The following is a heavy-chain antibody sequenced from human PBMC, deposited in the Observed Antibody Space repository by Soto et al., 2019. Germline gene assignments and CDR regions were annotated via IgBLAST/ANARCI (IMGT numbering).Heavy chain of an antibody. V-gene: IGHV4-30-4*01. D-gene: IGHD4-17*01. CDR2: TYYSGST. J-gene: IGHJ5*02. CDR3: AREETTVGRWFDP. Sequence: QVQLQESGPGLVKPSQTLSLTCTVSGGSISSGDYYWSWIRQPPGKGLEWIGYTYYSGSTYYNPSLTSRVTISVDTSKNQFSLKLSSVTAADTAVYYCAREETTVGRWFDPWGQGTLVTVSS. CDR1: GGSISSGDYY.